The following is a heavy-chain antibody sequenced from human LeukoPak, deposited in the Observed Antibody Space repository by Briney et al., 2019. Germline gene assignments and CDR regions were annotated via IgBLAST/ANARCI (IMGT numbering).Heavy chain of an antibody. CDR2: ISSSSAYI. J-gene: IGHJ3*01. CDR1: GFIFSTYS. Sequence: GGSLRLSCAASGFIFSTYSMSWVRQAPGKGLEWVSSISSSSAYIHYADSVKGRFTISRDNAQNSLYLQMNSLRVEDTAVYYCLGAFDFWGQGTMVTVSS. CDR3: LGAFDF. V-gene: IGHV3-21*01.